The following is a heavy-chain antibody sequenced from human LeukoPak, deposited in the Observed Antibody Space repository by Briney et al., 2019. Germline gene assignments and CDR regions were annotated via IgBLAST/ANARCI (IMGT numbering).Heavy chain of an antibody. Sequence: SETLSLTCTVSGGSISSYYWSWIRQPPGKGLEWIGYIYYSGSTNYNPSLKSRVTISVDTSKNQFSLKLSSVTAADTAVYYCAREDYYYGSGGVDYWGQGTLVTVSS. D-gene: IGHD3-10*01. CDR2: IYYSGST. CDR3: AREDYYYGSGGVDY. CDR1: GGSISSYY. J-gene: IGHJ4*02. V-gene: IGHV4-59*12.